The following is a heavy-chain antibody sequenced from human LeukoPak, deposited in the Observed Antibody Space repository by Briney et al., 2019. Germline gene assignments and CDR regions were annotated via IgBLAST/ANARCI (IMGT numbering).Heavy chain of an antibody. CDR3: ARQDTAIGKPFDY. D-gene: IGHD5-18*01. V-gene: IGHV3-21*01. Sequence: PGGSLRLSCAASGFTFNSYSMNWVRQAPGKWLEWVSSISSSSSYIYYADSVTGRFTISRDNAKNSLYLQMNSLRAEDTAVYYCARQDTAIGKPFDYWGQGTLVTVSS. CDR1: GFTFNSYS. J-gene: IGHJ4*02. CDR2: ISSSSSYI.